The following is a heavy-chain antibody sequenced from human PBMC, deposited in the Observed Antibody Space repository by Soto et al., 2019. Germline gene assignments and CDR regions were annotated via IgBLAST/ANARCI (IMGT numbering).Heavy chain of an antibody. V-gene: IGHV1-2*04. D-gene: IGHD6-19*01. CDR2: INPNSGGT. J-gene: IGHJ6*02. Sequence: GASVKVSCKASGYTFTGYYMHWVRQAPGQGLEWMGWINPNSGGTNYAQKFQGWVTMTRDTSISTAYMELSRLRSDDTAVYYCARDLRKYSRGWSPYYYYGMDVWGQGTTVTVSS. CDR1: GYTFTGYY. CDR3: ARDLRKYSRGWSPYYYYGMDV.